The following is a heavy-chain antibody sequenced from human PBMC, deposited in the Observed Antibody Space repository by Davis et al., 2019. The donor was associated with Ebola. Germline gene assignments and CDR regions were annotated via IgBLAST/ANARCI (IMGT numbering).Heavy chain of an antibody. J-gene: IGHJ4*02. D-gene: IGHD1-26*01. CDR1: GFTFSSYW. CDR3: AKGPKSGSLDY. V-gene: IGHV3-23*01. Sequence: GGSLRLSCAASGFTFSSYWMHWVRHAPGKGLEWVLSISGSGGSTYYADSVKGRFTISRDNSKNTLYLQMNSLRADDTAVYYCAKGPKSGSLDYWGQGTLVTVSS. CDR2: ISGSGGST.